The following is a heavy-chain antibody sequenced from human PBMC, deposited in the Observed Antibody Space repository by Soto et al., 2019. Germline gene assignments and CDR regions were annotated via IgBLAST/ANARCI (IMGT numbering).Heavy chain of an antibody. CDR1: GFTFSSYA. Sequence: DVKLLESGGGLVQPEGSLRLSCAASGFTFSSYAMGWVRQGPGKGLEWVAVVSIGGSTHYADSVRGRFTISRDNSKNPLSLHMNSLTAEDTAVYFCAKRRGAGGHFDYWGQGALVTVSS. CDR3: AKRRGAGGHFDY. J-gene: IGHJ4*02. V-gene: IGHV3-23*01. CDR2: VSIGGST. D-gene: IGHD2-15*01.